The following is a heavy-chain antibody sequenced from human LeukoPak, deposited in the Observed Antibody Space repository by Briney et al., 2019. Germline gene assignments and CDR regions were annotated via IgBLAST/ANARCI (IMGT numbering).Heavy chain of an antibody. Sequence: GGSLRLSCAASGFTFSDYYMSWIRQAPGKGLEWVSYISSSGSTLYYADSVKGRFTISRDNAKNSLFLQMNSLRAEDTAVYYCARYNSSGYFPDYWGQGTLVTVSS. D-gene: IGHD3-22*01. CDR1: GFTFSDYY. J-gene: IGHJ4*02. CDR2: ISSSGSTL. CDR3: ARYNSSGYFPDY. V-gene: IGHV3-11*01.